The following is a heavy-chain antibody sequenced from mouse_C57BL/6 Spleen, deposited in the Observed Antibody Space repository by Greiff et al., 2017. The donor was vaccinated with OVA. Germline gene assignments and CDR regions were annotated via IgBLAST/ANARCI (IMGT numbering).Heavy chain of an antibody. J-gene: IGHJ2*01. D-gene: IGHD1-1*01. V-gene: IGHV14-4*01. Sequence: EVKLQESGAELVRPGASVKLSCTASGFNIKDDYMHWVKQRPEQGLEWIGWIDPENGDTEYASKFQGKATITADTSSNTAYLQLSSLTSEDTAVYYCTKGITTVVATSFDYWGQGTTLTVSS. CDR1: GFNIKDDY. CDR3: TKGITTVVATSFDY. CDR2: IDPENGDT.